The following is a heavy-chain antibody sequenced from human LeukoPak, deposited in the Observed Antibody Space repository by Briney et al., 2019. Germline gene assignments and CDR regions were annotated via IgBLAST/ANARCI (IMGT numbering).Heavy chain of an antibody. D-gene: IGHD5-24*01. V-gene: IGHV3-66*01. CDR2: IHSGGST. CDR1: GFTVSSSY. Sequence: GLSLRLSCEASGFTVSSSYMSWVRRAPGKGLVGVIVIHSGGSTDNKDCVKDRFIISRDNAKNTLYLQMNSLRAEDTAVYYCAKEMATMNAFDVWGQGAMVTVSS. CDR3: AKEMATMNAFDV. J-gene: IGHJ3*01.